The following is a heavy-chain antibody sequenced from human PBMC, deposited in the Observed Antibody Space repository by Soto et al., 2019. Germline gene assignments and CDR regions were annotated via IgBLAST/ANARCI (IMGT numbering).Heavy chain of an antibody. CDR1: GYTFTSYA. D-gene: IGHD2-2*01. V-gene: IGHV1-3*01. J-gene: IGHJ4*02. CDR2: INAGNGNT. CDR3: ARASVVVPSDFDY. Sequence: QVQLVQSGAEVKKPGASVKVSCKASGYTFTSYAMHWVRQAPGQRLEWMGWINAGNGNTKYSQKFQGRVTITRDTSASTAYMELSSLRSEDTAVYYCARASVVVPSDFDYWGQGTLVTVSS.